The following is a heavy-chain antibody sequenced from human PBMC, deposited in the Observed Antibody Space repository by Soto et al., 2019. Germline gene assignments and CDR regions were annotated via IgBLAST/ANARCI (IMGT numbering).Heavy chain of an antibody. V-gene: IGHV1-69*15. D-gene: IGHD1-26*01. CDR1: GGTFSNYA. Sequence: QVQLVQSGAEVKKPGSSVKVSCKASGGTFSNYAITWVRQAPGQGLEWLGRIIPIFGTRNYAQKFQGRVTISADESTTTAYMELSSLRSDDTAVYYCAKDGDREGYFGNRLDPWGQATLVTVSS. J-gene: IGHJ5*02. CDR3: AKDGDREGYFGNRLDP. CDR2: IIPIFGTR.